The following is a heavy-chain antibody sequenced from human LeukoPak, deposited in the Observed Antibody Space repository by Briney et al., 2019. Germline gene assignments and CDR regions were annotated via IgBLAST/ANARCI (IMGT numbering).Heavy chain of an antibody. Sequence: ASVKVSCKASGYSFITHGITWVRQAPGQGLQWVGWISTYSGNAHYAQRLQDRVTLSKDTATTTAHLEVRNLRSDDTAVYYCARDLAVLGVVFTSYMDVWGKGTPVIVSS. CDR1: GYSFITHG. CDR3: ARDLAVLGVVFTSYMDV. CDR2: ISTYSGNA. V-gene: IGHV1-18*01. D-gene: IGHD3-3*01. J-gene: IGHJ6*03.